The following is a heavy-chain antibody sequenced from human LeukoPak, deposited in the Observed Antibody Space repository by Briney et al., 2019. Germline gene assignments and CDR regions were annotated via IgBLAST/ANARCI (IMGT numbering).Heavy chain of an antibody. CDR2: IYHSGST. D-gene: IGHD3-22*01. CDR1: GGSFSGYY. CDR3: ARDRYYYDSSGTRWFDP. J-gene: IGHJ5*02. V-gene: IGHV4-59*01. Sequence: TSETLSLTCAVYGGSFSGYYWSWIRQPPGKGLEWIGYIYHSGSTNYNPSLKSRVTISVDTSKNQFSLKLRSVTAADTAVYYCARDRYYYDSSGTRWFDPWGQGTLVTVSS.